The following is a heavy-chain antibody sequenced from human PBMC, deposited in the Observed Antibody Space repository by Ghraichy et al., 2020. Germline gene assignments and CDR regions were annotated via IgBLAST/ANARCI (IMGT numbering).Heavy chain of an antibody. J-gene: IGHJ4*02. D-gene: IGHD3-22*01. CDR1: GGSISSYY. Sequence: SETLSLTCTVSGGSISSYYWSWIRQPAGKGLEWIGRIYTSGSTNYNPSLKSRVTMSVDTSKNQFSLKLSSVTAADTAVYYCARGDAYYYDSSGRDTQYYFDYWGQGTLVTVSS. CDR3: ARGDAYYYDSSGRDTQYYFDY. CDR2: IYTSGST. V-gene: IGHV4-4*07.